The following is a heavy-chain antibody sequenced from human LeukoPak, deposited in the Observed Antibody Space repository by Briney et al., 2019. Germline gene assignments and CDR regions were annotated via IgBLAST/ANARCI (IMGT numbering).Heavy chain of an antibody. Sequence: PGRSLRLSCAASGFTFSDYGMHWVRQAPGKGLEWVAVIWNDSTKKYYADSVKGRFTISRGNSKNTVYLQMNSLRAEDTALYFCANYIQRPPGMDVWGQGTMVTVSS. CDR3: ANYIQRPPGMDV. CDR1: GFTFSDYG. J-gene: IGHJ6*02. D-gene: IGHD2-15*01. CDR2: IWNDSTKK. V-gene: IGHV3-33*06.